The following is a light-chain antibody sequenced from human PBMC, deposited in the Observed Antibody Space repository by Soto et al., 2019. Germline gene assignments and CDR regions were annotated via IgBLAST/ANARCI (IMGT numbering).Light chain of an antibody. CDR3: SSYSSSTTHVV. CDR2: DVT. J-gene: IGLJ2*01. V-gene: IGLV2-14*03. Sequence: QSALTQPASVSGSPGRSVTISCTGTSSDVGDFNYVSWYQHLPGRAPKLIIYDVTNRPSGISYRFSASKSGRTASLTISRLQAEDEADYYCSSYSSSTTHVVFGGGTKRTFL. CDR1: SSDVGDFNY.